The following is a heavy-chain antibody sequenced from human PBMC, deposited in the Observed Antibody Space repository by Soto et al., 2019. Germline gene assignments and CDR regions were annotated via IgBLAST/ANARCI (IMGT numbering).Heavy chain of an antibody. D-gene: IGHD3-10*01. CDR3: ARDAGSWGY. CDR2: ISSSSSTI. CDR1: GFTFSDYS. J-gene: IGHJ4*02. V-gene: IGHV3-48*02. Sequence: EVQLVESGGGLVQPGGSLRLSCAASGFTFSDYSMDWVRQAPGKGLEWVSYISSSSSTIYYADSVKCRFTISRDIAKNSLYLQMNSVRDEDTAVYYCARDAGSWGYWGQGTRVTVSS.